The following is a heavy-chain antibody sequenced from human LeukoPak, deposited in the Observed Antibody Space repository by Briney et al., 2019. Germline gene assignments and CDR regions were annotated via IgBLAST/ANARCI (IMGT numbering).Heavy chain of an antibody. CDR3: ARVGRGSGYSYYFDY. Sequence: PSETLSLTCTVSGGSISSYYWSWIRQPAGKGLEWIGRIYTSGSTNYNPSLKSRVTMSVDTSKNQFSLKLSSVTAADTAVYYCARVGRGSGYSYYFDYWGQGTLVTVSS. CDR2: IYTSGST. J-gene: IGHJ4*02. CDR1: GGSISSYY. V-gene: IGHV4-4*07. D-gene: IGHD3-22*01.